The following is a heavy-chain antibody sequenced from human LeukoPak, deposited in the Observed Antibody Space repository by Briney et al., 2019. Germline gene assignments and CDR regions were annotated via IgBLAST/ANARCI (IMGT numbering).Heavy chain of an antibody. CDR2: ISSSCSTI. CDR1: GFTFSSYE. J-gene: IGHJ4*02. CDR3: ARAGLSQQLANYFDY. Sequence: GGSLRLSCAASGFTFSSYEMNWVRQAPGKGLEWVSYISSSCSTIYYADSVKGRFTISRDNAKTSLYLQMNSLRAEDTAVYYCARAGLSQQLANYFDYWGQGTLVTVSS. D-gene: IGHD6-13*01. V-gene: IGHV3-48*03.